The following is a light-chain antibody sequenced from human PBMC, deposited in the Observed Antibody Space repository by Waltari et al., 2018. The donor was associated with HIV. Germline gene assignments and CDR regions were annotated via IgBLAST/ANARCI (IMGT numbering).Light chain of an antibody. J-gene: IGKJ1*01. CDR1: QSITSTY. Sequence: EIVLTQSPGTLSLSPGERGTLSCRASQSITSTYVSWYQHRPGQAPRLLIYGTNSRATGIPDRFSGSGSGTDFTLTITRLEPEDFAVYYCQQYDTSPWTFGQGTKV. CDR2: GTN. V-gene: IGKV3-20*01. CDR3: QQYDTSPWT.